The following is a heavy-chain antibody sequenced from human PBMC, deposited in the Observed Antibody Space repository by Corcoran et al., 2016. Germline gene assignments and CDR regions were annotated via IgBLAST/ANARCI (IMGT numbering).Heavy chain of an antibody. D-gene: IGHD2-15*01. CDR2: MNPNSGNT. Sequence: QVQLVQSGAEVKKPGASVKVSCKASGYTFTSYDINWVRQATGQGLEWMGWMNPNSGNTGYAQKFQGRVTMTRNTSISTAYMELSSLRSEDTAVYYCAREYRCSGGSCQYYYYGMDVWGQGTTVTVSS. CDR3: AREYRCSGGSCQYYYYGMDV. V-gene: IGHV1-8*01. J-gene: IGHJ6*02. CDR1: GYTFTSYD.